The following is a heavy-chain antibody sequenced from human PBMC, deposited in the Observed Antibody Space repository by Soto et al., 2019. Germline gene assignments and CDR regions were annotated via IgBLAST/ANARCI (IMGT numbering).Heavy chain of an antibody. CDR1: GGSISSSSYY. CDR3: ARARFGEMVYYYGMDV. Sequence: PSETLSLTCTVSGGSISSSSYYWGWIRQPPGKGLEWIGSIYYSGSTYYNPSLKSRVTISVDTSKNQFSLKLSSVTAADTAVYYCARARFGEMVYYYGMDVWGQGTTVTVSS. D-gene: IGHD3-10*01. CDR2: IYYSGST. J-gene: IGHJ6*02. V-gene: IGHV4-39*07.